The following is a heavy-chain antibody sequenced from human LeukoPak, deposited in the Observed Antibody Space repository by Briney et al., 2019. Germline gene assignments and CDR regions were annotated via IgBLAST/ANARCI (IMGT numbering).Heavy chain of an antibody. CDR3: AREGAEGPAAGIIG. D-gene: IGHD6-13*01. CDR2: IYSGGST. Sequence: ERSLRLSCVASGFAFHTYGIHWVGQAPGKGLEGVSLIYSGGSTYYADSVKGRFTISRDNSKNTLDLQMNSLRAEDTAVYYCAREGAEGPAAGIIGWGQGTLVTVSS. V-gene: IGHV3-53*01. J-gene: IGHJ4*02. CDR1: GFAFHTYG.